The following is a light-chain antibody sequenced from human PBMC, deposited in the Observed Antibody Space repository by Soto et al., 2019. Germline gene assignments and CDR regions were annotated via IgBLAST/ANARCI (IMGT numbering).Light chain of an antibody. CDR3: SSYTSSSTLYVV. V-gene: IGLV2-14*01. CDR2: DVS. J-gene: IGLJ2*01. Sequence: QSALTQPASVSGSPGQSITISCTGTRSDVGGYNYVSWYQQHPGKAPKLMIYDVSNRPSGVSNRFSGSKSGNTASLTISGLQAEDEADYYCSSYTSSSTLYVVFGGGTKVTVL. CDR1: RSDVGGYNY.